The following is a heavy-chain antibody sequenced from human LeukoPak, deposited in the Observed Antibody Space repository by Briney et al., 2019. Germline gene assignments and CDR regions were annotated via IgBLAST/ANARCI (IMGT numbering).Heavy chain of an antibody. V-gene: IGHV3-23*01. CDR3: AKGNTMYTAYYFDY. CDR2: VSGSGGRST. Sequence: XAAGKGXEXVXXVSGSGGRSTDYADSVKGRFTISRHNSKNTVHLQINSLRVEDTAVYYCAKGNTMYTAYYFDYWGQGTLVTVSS. J-gene: IGHJ4*02. D-gene: IGHD3-10*02.